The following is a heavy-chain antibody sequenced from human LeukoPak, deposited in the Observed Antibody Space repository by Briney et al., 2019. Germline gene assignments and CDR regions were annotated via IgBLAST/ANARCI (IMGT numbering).Heavy chain of an antibody. CDR2: INPDSGGA. Sequence: ASVKVSCKASGYTFTDYYMNWGRQAPGQGLEWMGRINPDSGGAIYAQKFRGRVTMTRDTSINTAYMELSGLRSDDTAVYYCARSLPLPPDPYFDYWGQGTLVTVSS. CDR3: ARSLPLPPDPYFDY. CDR1: GYTFTDYY. V-gene: IGHV1-2*06. J-gene: IGHJ4*02.